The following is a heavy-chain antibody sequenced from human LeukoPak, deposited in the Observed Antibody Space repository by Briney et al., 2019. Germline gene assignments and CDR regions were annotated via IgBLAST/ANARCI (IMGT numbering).Heavy chain of an antibody. J-gene: IGHJ4*02. Sequence: PGGSLRLSCAASGFTVSANFMSWVRQAPGKGLEWVSAISGSGGSTYYTDSVKGRFTISRDNSKDTLYLQMNSLRAEDTAVYYCARGRSVGATRSFDYWGQGTLVTVSS. V-gene: IGHV3-23*01. CDR2: ISGSGGST. CDR1: GFTVSANF. CDR3: ARGRSVGATRSFDY. D-gene: IGHD1-26*01.